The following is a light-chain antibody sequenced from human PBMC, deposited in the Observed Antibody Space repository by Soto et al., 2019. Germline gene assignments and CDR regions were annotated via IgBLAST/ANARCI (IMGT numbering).Light chain of an antibody. CDR3: QQYNNWTPQFT. CDR2: GAS. J-gene: IGKJ3*01. Sequence: EIVMTQSPATLSVSPGERATLSCRASQSVSSNLAWYQQKPGQAPRLLIYGASTRDTGIPARFSGSGSGTELTLTISSLQSEDFAVYYCQQYNNWTPQFTFGPGTKVDIK. CDR1: QSVSSN. V-gene: IGKV3D-15*01.